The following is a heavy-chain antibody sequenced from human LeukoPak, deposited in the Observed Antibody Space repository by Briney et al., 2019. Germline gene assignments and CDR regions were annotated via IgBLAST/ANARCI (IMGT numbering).Heavy chain of an antibody. CDR3: ARGLPWYYDFWSGYYSGWFDP. CDR2: IYYSGST. CDR1: GDSISSSSYY. Sequence: PSETLSLTCTVFGDSISSSSYYWGWIRQPPGKGLEWIGSIYYSGSTYYNPSLKSRVTISVDTSKNQFSLKLSSVTAADTAVYYCARGLPWYYDFWSGYYSGWFDPWDQGTLVTVSS. D-gene: IGHD3-3*01. J-gene: IGHJ5*02. V-gene: IGHV4-39*01.